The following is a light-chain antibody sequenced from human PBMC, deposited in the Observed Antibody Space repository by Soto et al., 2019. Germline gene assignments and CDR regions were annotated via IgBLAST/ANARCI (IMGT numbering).Light chain of an antibody. CDR1: SSNIGAGYD. CDR3: QSYASSLSEGV. V-gene: IGLV1-40*01. CDR2: GNS. Sequence: QSVLTQPPSVSGAPGQRVTISCTGSSSNIGAGYDVHWYQQLPGTAPKLLIYGNSNRPSGVPDRFSGYKSGTSASLAISGLQADDDADYYCQSYASSLSEGVFVGGTKLTV. J-gene: IGLJ2*01.